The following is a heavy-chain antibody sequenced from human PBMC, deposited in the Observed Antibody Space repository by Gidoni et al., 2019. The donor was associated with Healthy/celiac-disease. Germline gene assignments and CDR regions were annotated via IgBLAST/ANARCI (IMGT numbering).Heavy chain of an antibody. CDR3: ARDMAGYYDSKGAFDI. CDR2: INHSGST. CDR1: GGSFSGYY. V-gene: IGHV4-34*01. J-gene: IGHJ3*02. D-gene: IGHD3-22*01. Sequence: QVQLQQWGAGLLKPSETLSLISAVYGGSFSGYYWSWIRQPPGKGLEWIGEINHSGSTNYNPSLKSRVTISVDTSKNQFSLKLSSVTAADTAVYYCARDMAGYYDSKGAFDIWGQGTMVTVSS.